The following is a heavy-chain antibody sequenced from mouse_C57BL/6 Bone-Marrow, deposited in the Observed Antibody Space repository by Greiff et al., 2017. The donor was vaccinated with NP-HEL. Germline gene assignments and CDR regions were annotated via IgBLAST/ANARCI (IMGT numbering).Heavy chain of an antibody. J-gene: IGHJ1*03. Sequence: EVKLMESGGGLVQPGGSMKLSCVASGFTFSNYWMNWVRQSPEKGLEWVAQIRLKSDNYATHYAESVKGRFTISRDDSKSSVYLQMNNLRAEDTGIYYCVYDGYRYFDVWGTGTTVTVSS. CDR1: GFTFSNYW. CDR3: VYDGYRYFDV. V-gene: IGHV6-3*01. CDR2: IRLKSDNYAT. D-gene: IGHD2-3*01.